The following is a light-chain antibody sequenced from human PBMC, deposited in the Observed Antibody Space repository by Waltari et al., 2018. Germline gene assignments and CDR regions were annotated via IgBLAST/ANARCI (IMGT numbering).Light chain of an antibody. Sequence: HSALTQPASVSGSPGQSITISCSGTGSDIAGFNSVCWYHQRPGKAPKLLIYGVSQRPSGVSDRFSGSKSGNRASLTISGLQAEDDSDYYCCSYTTTTTWVFGGGTKLTVL. V-gene: IGLV2-14*03. CDR3: CSYTTTTTWV. CDR2: GVS. CDR1: GSDIAGFNS. J-gene: IGLJ3*02.